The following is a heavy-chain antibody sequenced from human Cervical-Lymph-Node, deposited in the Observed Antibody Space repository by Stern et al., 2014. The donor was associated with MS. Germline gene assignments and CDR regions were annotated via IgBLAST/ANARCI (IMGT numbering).Heavy chain of an antibody. CDR1: GDTFNRNT. V-gene: IGHV1-69*09. CDR3: ARGGNSYDHTVFWYFDL. D-gene: IGHD3-3*01. Sequence: QVQLVQSGAEVKKPGTSVKVSCQASGDTFNRNTVNWVRQAPGQGLEWMGRILPMRGITNYAHKFQERVTITADKSTSTVYMKLSGLRSDDTAVYYCARGGNSYDHTVFWYFDLWGRGTLVTVSS. J-gene: IGHJ2*01. CDR2: ILPMRGIT.